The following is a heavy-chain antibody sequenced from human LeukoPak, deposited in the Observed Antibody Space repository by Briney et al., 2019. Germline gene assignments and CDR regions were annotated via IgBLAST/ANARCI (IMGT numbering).Heavy chain of an antibody. V-gene: IGHV4-30-4*01. J-gene: IGHJ6*02. CDR3: ARDRYCSSTSCHNPYGMDV. Sequence: PSETLSLTCTVSGGSISSGDYYWSWIRQPPGKGLECIGYIYYSGSTYYNPPLKSRVTISVDTSKNQFSLKLSSVTAADTAVYYCARDRYCSSTSCHNPYGMDVWGQGTTVTVSS. CDR1: GGSISSGDYY. CDR2: IYYSGST. D-gene: IGHD2-2*01.